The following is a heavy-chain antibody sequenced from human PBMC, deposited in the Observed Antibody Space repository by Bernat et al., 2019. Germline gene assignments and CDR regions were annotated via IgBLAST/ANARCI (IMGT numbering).Heavy chain of an antibody. V-gene: IGHV3-33*01. Sequence: QVQLVESGGGVVQPGRSLRLSCAASGFTFSSYGMHWVRQAPGKGLEWVAVIWYDGSNKYYADSGKGRFTISRDNSKNTLYLQMNSLRAEDTAVYYCARASRPGGSCIDYWGQGTLVTVSS. CDR2: IWYDGSNK. J-gene: IGHJ4*02. D-gene: IGHD1-26*01. CDR3: ARASRPGGSCIDY. CDR1: GFTFSSYG.